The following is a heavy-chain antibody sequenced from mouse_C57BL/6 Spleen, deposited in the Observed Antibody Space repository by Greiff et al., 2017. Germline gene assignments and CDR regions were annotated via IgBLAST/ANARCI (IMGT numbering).Heavy chain of an antibody. CDR3: APLYDGYAMDY. V-gene: IGHV1-82*01. Sequence: VQLQQSGPELVKPGASVKISCKASGYAFSSSWMNWVKQRPGKGLEWIGRIYPGDGDTNYNGKFKGKATLTADKSSSTAYMQLSSLTSEDSAVYFCAPLYDGYAMDYWGQGTSVTVSS. CDR1: GYAFSSSW. D-gene: IGHD2-3*01. J-gene: IGHJ4*01. CDR2: IYPGDGDT.